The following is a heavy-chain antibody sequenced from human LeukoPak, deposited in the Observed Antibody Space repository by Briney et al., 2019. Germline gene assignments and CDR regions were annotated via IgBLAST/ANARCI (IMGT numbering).Heavy chain of an antibody. CDR3: ARDRTPYNSASYFDAFDI. D-gene: IGHD6-25*01. CDR2: ISSSGSTI. Sequence: GGSLRLSCAASGFTFSDYYMSWIRQAPGKGLEWVSYISSSGSTIYYADSVKGRFTISRDNAKNSLYLQMNSLRAEDTAVYYCARDRTPYNSASYFDAFDIWGQGTLVTVSS. CDR1: GFTFSDYY. J-gene: IGHJ3*02. V-gene: IGHV3-11*04.